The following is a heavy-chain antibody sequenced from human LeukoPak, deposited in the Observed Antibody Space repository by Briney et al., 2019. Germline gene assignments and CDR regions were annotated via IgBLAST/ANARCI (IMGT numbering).Heavy chain of an antibody. CDR3: ARDRVDTAMEFDY. D-gene: IGHD5-18*01. CDR1: GYTFTGYY. J-gene: IGHJ4*02. CDR2: ISAYNGNT. V-gene: IGHV1-18*04. Sequence: ASVKVSCKASGYTFTGYYMHWVRQAPGQGLEWMGWISAYNGNTNYAQKLQGRVTMTTDTSTSTAYMELRSLRSDDTAVYYCARDRVDTAMEFDYWGQGTLVTIS.